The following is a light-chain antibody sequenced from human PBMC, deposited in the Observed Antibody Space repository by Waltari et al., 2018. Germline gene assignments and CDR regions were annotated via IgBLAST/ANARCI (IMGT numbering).Light chain of an antibody. Sequence: ETTLTQSPAFMSATPRDKVNISCRASQDIDDEMNWYQQKPGEGAIFIIQEATTLVPGIPPRFSGCGYGTDFTLTINNIQSEDVASYFCLEHDNFPTHTFGQGTKLEIK. J-gene: IGKJ2*01. CDR3: LEHDNFPTHT. CDR1: QDIDDE. CDR2: EAT. V-gene: IGKV5-2*01.